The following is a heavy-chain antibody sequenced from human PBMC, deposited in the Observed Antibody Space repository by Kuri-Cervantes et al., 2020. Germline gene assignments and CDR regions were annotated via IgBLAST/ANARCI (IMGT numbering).Heavy chain of an antibody. CDR2: ISYDGSNK. Sequence: LSLTCAASGFTFSSYAMHWVRQAPGKGLEWVAVISYDGSNKYYADSVKGRFTISRGNSKNTLYLQMNSLRAEDTAVYYCARNDAFDIWGQGTMVTVSS. J-gene: IGHJ3*02. CDR3: ARNDAFDI. CDR1: GFTFSSYA. V-gene: IGHV3-30-3*01.